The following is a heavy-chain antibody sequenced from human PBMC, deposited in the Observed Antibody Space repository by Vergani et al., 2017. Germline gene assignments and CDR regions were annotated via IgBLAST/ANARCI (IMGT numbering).Heavy chain of an antibody. CDR2: ISGHGDRT. J-gene: IGHJ4*02. Sequence: EVHLLESGGGQVEAGGSLRLSCVASGFTFSNSVMSWVRQTSGKGLEWVSAISGHGDRTYYADSVKGRFTISRDNSKNMLYLQMNSLRAEDTAVYYCARLSYDTTPYLQGGYDCWGQGTLVSVSS. D-gene: IGHD3-22*01. CDR1: GFTFSNSV. CDR3: ARLSYDTTPYLQGGYDC. V-gene: IGHV3-23*01.